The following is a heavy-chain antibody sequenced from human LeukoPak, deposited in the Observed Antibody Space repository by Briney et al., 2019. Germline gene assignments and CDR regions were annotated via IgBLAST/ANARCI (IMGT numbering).Heavy chain of an antibody. V-gene: IGHV1-69*13. CDR1: GGTFSSYA. CDR3: ARKIVGATEDAFDI. D-gene: IGHD1-26*01. Sequence: SVKVSCKASGGTFSSYAISWVRQAPGQGLEWMGGIIPIFGTANYAQKFQGRVTITADESTSTAYTELSSLRSEDTAVYYCARKIVGATEDAFDIWGQGTMVTVSS. J-gene: IGHJ3*02. CDR2: IIPIFGTA.